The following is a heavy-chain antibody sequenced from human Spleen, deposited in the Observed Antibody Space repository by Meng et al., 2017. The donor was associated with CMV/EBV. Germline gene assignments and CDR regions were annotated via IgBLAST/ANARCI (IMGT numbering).Heavy chain of an antibody. CDR1: GYTFNSHA. V-gene: IGHV1-18*01. Sequence: CKDSGYTFNSHAITWVRQAPGQGLEWMGRINTYNGNTQHAQKFQARVTLTRDTSTNTAYMELRSLRSGDTAVYYCARDSSGWGYFDYWGQGTRVTVSS. CDR2: INTYNGNT. D-gene: IGHD6-19*01. CDR3: ARDSSGWGYFDY. J-gene: IGHJ4*02.